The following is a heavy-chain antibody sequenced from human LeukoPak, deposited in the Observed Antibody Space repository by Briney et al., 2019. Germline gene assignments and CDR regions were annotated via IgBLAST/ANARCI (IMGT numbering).Heavy chain of an antibody. V-gene: IGHV7-4-1*02. CDR3: ARRPLLLGGRRRLELLDY. Sequence: GASVKVSCKASGYTFTSYAMNWVRQAPGQGLEWMGWINTNTGNPTYAQGFTGRFVFSLDTSVSTAYLQISSLKAEDTAVYYCARRPLLLGGRRRLELLDYWGQGTLVTVSS. CDR2: INTNTGNP. J-gene: IGHJ4*02. CDR1: GYTFTSYA. D-gene: IGHD1-7*01.